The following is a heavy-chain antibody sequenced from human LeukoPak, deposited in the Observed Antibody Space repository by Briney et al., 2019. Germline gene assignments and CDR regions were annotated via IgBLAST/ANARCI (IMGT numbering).Heavy chain of an antibody. J-gene: IGHJ4*02. Sequence: ASVKVSCKVSGYTLTELSMHWVRQAPGKGLEWMGGFDPEDGETIYAQKFQGRVTMTEDTSTDTAYMELSSLRSEDTAVYYCARGGNCSGGSCYFDYWGQGTLVTVSS. CDR2: FDPEDGET. V-gene: IGHV1-24*01. CDR3: ARGGNCSGGSCYFDY. CDR1: GYTLTELS. D-gene: IGHD2-15*01.